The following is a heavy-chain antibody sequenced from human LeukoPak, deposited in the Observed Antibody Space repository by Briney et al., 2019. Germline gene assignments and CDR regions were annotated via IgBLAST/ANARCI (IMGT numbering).Heavy chain of an antibody. CDR3: ARSFVDTAMVSHGGFDY. D-gene: IGHD5-18*01. CDR2: IYYSGST. CDR1: GGSISSYY. J-gene: IGHJ4*02. V-gene: IGHV4-59*01. Sequence: PSETLSLTCTVSGGSISSYYWNWIRQPPGKGLEWIGYIYYSGSTNYNPSLKSRVTISVDTSKNQFSLKLSSVTAADTAVYYCARSFVDTAMVSHGGFDYWGQGTLVTVSS.